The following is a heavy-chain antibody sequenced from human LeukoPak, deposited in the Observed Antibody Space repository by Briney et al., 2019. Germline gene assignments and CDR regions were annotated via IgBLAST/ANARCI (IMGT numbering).Heavy chain of an antibody. CDR3: ARDGYTYGSFNY. D-gene: IGHD5-18*01. CDR1: GGSISSSSYF. Sequence: SETLSLTCSVSGGSISSSSYFWGWIRQPPGKGLEWIGSIYYSGSTYSNPSLKSRVTISVDTSKSQFSLKLSSVTAADTAVYYCARDGYTYGSFNYWGQGTLVTVSS. J-gene: IGHJ4*02. CDR2: IYYSGST. V-gene: IGHV4-39*01.